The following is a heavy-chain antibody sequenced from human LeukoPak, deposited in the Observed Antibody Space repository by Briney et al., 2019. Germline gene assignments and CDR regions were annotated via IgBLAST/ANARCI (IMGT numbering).Heavy chain of an antibody. CDR1: GFTFSSYS. V-gene: IGHV3-21*01. CDR3: ARDRGTMIPYYMDV. CDR2: ISSSSSYI. J-gene: IGHJ6*03. D-gene: IGHD3-22*01. Sequence: TGGSLRLSCAASGFTFSSYSMNWVRQAPGKGLEWVSSISSSSSYIYYADSVKGRFTISRDNAKNSLYLQINSLRAKDTAVYYCARDRGTMIPYYMDVWGKGTTVTVSS.